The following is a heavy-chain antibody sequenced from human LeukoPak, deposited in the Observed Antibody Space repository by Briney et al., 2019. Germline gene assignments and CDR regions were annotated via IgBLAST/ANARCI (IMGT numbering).Heavy chain of an antibody. J-gene: IGHJ4*02. Sequence: SGGSLRLSCAASGFTFSSYAMSWIRQPPGKGLEWIGEINHSGSTNYNPSLKSRVTISVDTSKNQFSLKLSSVTAADTAVYYCARGTTVTSPSDYWGQGTLVTVSS. CDR1: GFTFSSYA. D-gene: IGHD4-17*01. CDR2: INHSGST. V-gene: IGHV4-34*01. CDR3: ARGTTVTSPSDY.